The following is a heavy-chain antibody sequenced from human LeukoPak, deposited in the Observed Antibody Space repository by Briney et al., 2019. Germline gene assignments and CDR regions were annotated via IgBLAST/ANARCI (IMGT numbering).Heavy chain of an antibody. J-gene: IGHJ5*02. D-gene: IGHD4-17*01. Sequence: SETLSLTCTVSGGSISSYYWSWIRQPPGKGLEWIGYIYYSGSTNYNPSLKSRVTISADTSKNQLSLKLSSVTAADTAVYYCARGSWAPAMTTPPPDFDPWGQGALVTVSS. CDR2: IYYSGST. CDR3: ARGSWAPAMTTPPPDFDP. V-gene: IGHV4-59*01. CDR1: GGSISSYY.